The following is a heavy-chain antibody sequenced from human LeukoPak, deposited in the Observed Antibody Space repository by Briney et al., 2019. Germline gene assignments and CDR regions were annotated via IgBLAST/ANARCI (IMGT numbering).Heavy chain of an antibody. J-gene: IGHJ3*02. CDR1: GYTFTSYD. Sequence: ASVKVSCKASGYTFTSYDINWVRQAPGQGLEWMGWMNPNSGNTGYAQEFQGRVTMTRNTSISTAYMELSSLRSEDTAVYYCARGVSSSGWYVLRIGRYILAFDIWGQGTMVTVSS. CDR2: MNPNSGNT. CDR3: ARGVSSSGWYVLRIGRYILAFDI. D-gene: IGHD6-19*01. V-gene: IGHV1-8*01.